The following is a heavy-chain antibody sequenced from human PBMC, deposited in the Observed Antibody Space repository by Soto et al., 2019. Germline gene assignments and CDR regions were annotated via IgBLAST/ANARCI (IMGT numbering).Heavy chain of an antibody. D-gene: IGHD3-10*01. V-gene: IGHV4-31*03. CDR1: GGSISSGGYY. J-gene: IGHJ6*02. CDR2: IYYSGST. CDR3: AGDQFAKDGSGSYWYYGMDV. Sequence: QVQLQESGPGLVKPSQTLSLTCTVSGGSISSGGYYWSWIRQHPGKGLEWIGYIYYSGSTYYNPSPKSRLTISVETSKNQFSLKLSSVTAAETAVYYCAGDQFAKDGSGSYWYYGMDVWGQGTSVTVSS.